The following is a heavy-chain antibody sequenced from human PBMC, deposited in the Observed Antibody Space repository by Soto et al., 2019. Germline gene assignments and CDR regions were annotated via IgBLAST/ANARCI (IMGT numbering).Heavy chain of an antibody. CDR1: GGTFSSYA. Sequence: QVQLVQSGAEVKKPGSSVKVSCKASGGTFSSYAISWVRQAPGQGLEWMGGIIPIFGTANYAQKFQGRVTITAAEAPSTAYMELSSLRSEDTAVYYCARHPGGRGYYYGMDVWGQGTTVTVSS. V-gene: IGHV1-69*12. J-gene: IGHJ6*02. D-gene: IGHD2-15*01. CDR2: IIPIFGTA. CDR3: ARHPGGRGYYYGMDV.